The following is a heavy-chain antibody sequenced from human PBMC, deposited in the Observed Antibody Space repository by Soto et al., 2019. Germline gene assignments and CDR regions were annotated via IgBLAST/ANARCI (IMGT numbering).Heavy chain of an antibody. CDR2: IWYDGSNK. V-gene: IGHV3-33*01. CDR1: GFTFSSYG. D-gene: IGHD2-15*01. J-gene: IGHJ4*02. Sequence: GGSLRLSCAASGFTFSSYGMHWVRQAPGKGLEWVAVIWYDGSNKYYADSVKGRFTISRDNSKNTLYLQMNSLRAEDTAVYYCASQYCSGGSCYLLYWGQGTLVTVSS. CDR3: ASQYCSGGSCYLLY.